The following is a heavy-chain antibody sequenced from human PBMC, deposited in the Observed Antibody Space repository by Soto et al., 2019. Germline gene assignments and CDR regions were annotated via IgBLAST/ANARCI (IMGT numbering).Heavy chain of an antibody. J-gene: IGHJ4*02. V-gene: IGHV3-53*01. Sequence: GGSLRLSCAASGSTVSNNFMSWVRQAPGKRLECVSVIYSGGSKYYADSVKGRFTISRDNSKNTLYLQMNSLRAEDTAVYYCATLYSSGWAFDYWGQGTLVTVSS. CDR1: GSTVSNNF. CDR2: IYSGGSK. CDR3: ATLYSSGWAFDY. D-gene: IGHD6-19*01.